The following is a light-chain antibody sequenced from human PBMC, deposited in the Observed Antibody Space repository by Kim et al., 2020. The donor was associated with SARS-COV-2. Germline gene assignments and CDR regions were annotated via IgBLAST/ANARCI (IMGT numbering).Light chain of an antibody. CDR3: CSYAGSYTLGV. V-gene: IGLV2-11*01. J-gene: IGLJ1*01. Sequence: LTQPRSVSGSPGQSVTISCTGTSSDVGGYNYVSWYQQHPGKAPKLMIYDVSKRPSGVPDRFSGSKSGNTASLTISGLQAEDEADYYCCSYAGSYTLGVFGTGTKVTVL. CDR1: SSDVGGYNY. CDR2: DVS.